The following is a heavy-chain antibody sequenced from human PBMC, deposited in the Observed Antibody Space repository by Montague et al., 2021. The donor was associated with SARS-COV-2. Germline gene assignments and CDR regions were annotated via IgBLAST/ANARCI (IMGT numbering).Heavy chain of an antibody. D-gene: IGHD3-10*01. CDR2: ISYEGSIQ. Sequence: SRILSLSASGFTFNNFGMHWVRQAPGQGLEWVAVISYEGSIQYYADSVKGRFTISRDWSKSTLYLQMSSLRAEDTAVYYCAKDATIFWFERGRGTFDYWGRGTLVAVSS. CDR3: AKDATIFWFERGRGTFDY. J-gene: IGHJ4*02. CDR1: GFTFNNFG. V-gene: IGHV3-30*18.